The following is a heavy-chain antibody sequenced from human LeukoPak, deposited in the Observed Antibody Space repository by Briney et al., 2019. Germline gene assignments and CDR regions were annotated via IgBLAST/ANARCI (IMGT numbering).Heavy chain of an antibody. CDR1: GFTLSSYW. Sequence: GQSLTLSCAPSGFTLSSYWMHCVRRVPGTGLVWDSSINRVGSNTNYADSVKGRFTISRDNAKNTVYLQINSLRAEDTAVYYCARGRATTVSFYYYYYMDVWGKGTTVTVS. J-gene: IGHJ6*03. V-gene: IGHV3-74*01. D-gene: IGHD4-11*01. CDR3: ARGRATTVSFYYYYYMDV. CDR2: INRVGSNT.